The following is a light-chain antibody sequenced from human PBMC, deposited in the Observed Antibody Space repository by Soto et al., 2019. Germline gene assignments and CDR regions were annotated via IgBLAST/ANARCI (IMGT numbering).Light chain of an antibody. Sequence: EIVMTQSPATLSVSPGERATLSCRASQSVGASYLAWYQQKPGQAPRLLIYNASNRATGIPDRFSGSGSGTDFTLTISRLEPEDFAMYYCHQYGSSPPVTFGQGTRLEIK. CDR3: HQYGSSPPVT. CDR1: QSVGASY. J-gene: IGKJ5*01. V-gene: IGKV3-20*01. CDR2: NAS.